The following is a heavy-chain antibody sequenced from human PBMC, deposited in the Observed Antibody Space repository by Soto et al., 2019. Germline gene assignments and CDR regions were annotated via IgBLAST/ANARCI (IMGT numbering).Heavy chain of an antibody. CDR2: IGDRGTTT. J-gene: IGHJ6*02. Sequence: EVQLLQSGGGLVQPGGSLRLSCVGSGFTFSRYAMIWVRQTPGKGLEWVSGIGDRGTTTYYADSVKGRFTISRDNSGNTLFLQTNSLRAEDTAVYYCAKDRLADYYYYGMDVWGQGTTVTVS. D-gene: IGHD6-25*01. CDR1: GFTFSRYA. V-gene: IGHV3-23*01. CDR3: AKDRLADYYYYGMDV.